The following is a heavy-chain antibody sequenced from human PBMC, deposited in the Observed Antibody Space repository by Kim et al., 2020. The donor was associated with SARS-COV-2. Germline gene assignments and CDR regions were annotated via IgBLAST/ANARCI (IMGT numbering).Heavy chain of an antibody. CDR1: GGSISSSSYY. Sequence: SETLSLTCTVSGGSISSSSYYWGWIRQPPGKGREWIGSIYYSGSTYYNPSLKSRVTISVDTSKNQFSLKLSSVTAADTAVYYCARHLYYYGSGSYYYGMDVWGQGTTVTVSS. V-gene: IGHV4-39*01. D-gene: IGHD3-10*01. J-gene: IGHJ6*02. CDR2: IYYSGST. CDR3: ARHLYYYGSGSYYYGMDV.